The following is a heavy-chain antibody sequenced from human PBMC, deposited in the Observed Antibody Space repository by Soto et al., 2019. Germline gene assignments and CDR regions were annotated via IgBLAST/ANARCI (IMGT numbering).Heavy chain of an antibody. CDR2: IYYSGST. D-gene: IGHD6-13*01. J-gene: IGHJ5*02. V-gene: IGHV4-39*01. CDR3: ARRERAAGTDWWFDP. CDR1: GGSISSSRFH. Sequence: QLQLQESGPGLVKPSETLSLTCTVSGGSISSSRFHWGWIRQPPGKGLEWIGSIYYSGSTYYSPSLKSRGTISVDTSKNQFSLKLSSVTAADTAVYYCARRERAAGTDWWFDPWGQGTLVTVSS.